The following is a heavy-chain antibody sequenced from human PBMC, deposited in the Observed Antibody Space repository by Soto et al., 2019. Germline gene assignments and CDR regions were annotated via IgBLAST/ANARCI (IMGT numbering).Heavy chain of an antibody. CDR2: ISAYNGYT. CDR3: ATPRITSPRGVVTIDYFYPMDV. D-gene: IGHD3-10*01. V-gene: IGHV1-18*01. J-gene: IGHJ6*04. CDR1: GHTFTDYG. Sequence: QVQLVQSGAEVKKPGASVKVSCKASGHTFTDYGINGVRQAPGQGLEWVGWISAYNGYTKYAQKVQDRVTMTTDTPTPTAYTELSRLISDDTAVYYWATPRITSPRGVVTIDYFYPMDVWGDGTRVIVSS.